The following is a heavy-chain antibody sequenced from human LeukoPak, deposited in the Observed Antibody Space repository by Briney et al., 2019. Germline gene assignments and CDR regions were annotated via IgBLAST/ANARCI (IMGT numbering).Heavy chain of an antibody. Sequence: GGSLRLSCAASGFTFSSYAMSWVRQAPGKGLEWVSTISGSGDSTFYADSVKGRFTISRDNSKNTLYLQMNSLRAEDTAVYYCAKDQNTMIVALRSPLNWFDPWGQGTLVTVSS. V-gene: IGHV3-23*01. D-gene: IGHD3-22*01. CDR1: GFTFSSYA. CDR2: ISGSGDST. CDR3: AKDQNTMIVALRSPLNWFDP. J-gene: IGHJ5*02.